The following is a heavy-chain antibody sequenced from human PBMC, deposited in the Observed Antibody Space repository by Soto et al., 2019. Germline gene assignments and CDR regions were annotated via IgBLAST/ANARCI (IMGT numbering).Heavy chain of an antibody. CDR2: IVPMCGTT. V-gene: IGHV1-69*01. J-gene: IGHJ3*01. CDR3: ERDLADVHLCVASDV. CDR1: GDTFSSYG. Sequence: QVQLVQSGPELKKPGSSVKVSCKAPGDTFSSYGISWVRQAPGQGLEWMGGIVPMCGTTNLALKFEARVTMTAGGVPSTVYVEITGLTSAEPPGPYCERDLADVHLCVASDVWGDGTRFTV. D-gene: IGHD6-13*01.